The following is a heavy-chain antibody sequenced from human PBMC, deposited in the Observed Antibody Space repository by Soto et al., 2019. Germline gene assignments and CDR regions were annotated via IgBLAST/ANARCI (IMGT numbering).Heavy chain of an antibody. J-gene: IGHJ4*02. CDR3: ARDPWVGDFWSGYYFDY. Sequence: QVQLVESGGGVVQPGRSLRLSCAASGFTFSSYAMHWVRQAPGKGLEWVAVISYDGSNKYYADSVKGRFTISRDNSKNTLYLQMSSLRAEGTAGYYCARDPWVGDFWSGYYFDYWGQGTLVTVSS. CDR2: ISYDGSNK. V-gene: IGHV3-30-3*01. D-gene: IGHD3-3*01. CDR1: GFTFSSYA.